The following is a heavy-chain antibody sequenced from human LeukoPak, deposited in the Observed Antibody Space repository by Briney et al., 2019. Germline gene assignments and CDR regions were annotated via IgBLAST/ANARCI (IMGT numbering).Heavy chain of an antibody. CDR1: GFSFSIYG. Sequence: GGSLRLSCAASGFSFSIYGMNWVRQAPGKGLEWVSGITGSGGTTYYADSVKGRATISRNNSRNTLYLQMNSLRAEDTAIYYCARDLRVISFDNWGQGTLVSVSS. J-gene: IGHJ4*02. CDR2: ITGSGGTT. CDR3: ARDLRVISFDN. V-gene: IGHV3-23*01. D-gene: IGHD2-21*01.